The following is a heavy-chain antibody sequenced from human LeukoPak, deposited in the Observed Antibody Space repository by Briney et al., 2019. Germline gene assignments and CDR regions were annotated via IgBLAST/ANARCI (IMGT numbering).Heavy chain of an antibody. CDR1: GFSVSSKF. CDR3: ARANQWLGVFDI. J-gene: IGHJ3*02. Sequence: GGSLRLSCAASGFSVSSKFMSWVRQAPGKGLEWVSVIYSGGGTYYADSVKGRFTISIDNSNNTLYFQMHSLRVEDTAVYYCARANQWLGVFDIWGQGTMVTVSS. D-gene: IGHD6-19*01. CDR2: IYSGGGT. V-gene: IGHV3-53*01.